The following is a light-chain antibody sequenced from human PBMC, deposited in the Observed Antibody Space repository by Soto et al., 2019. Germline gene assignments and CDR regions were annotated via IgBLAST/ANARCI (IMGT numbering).Light chain of an antibody. V-gene: IGLV2-18*02. CDR3: SSTTRTYFVIV. J-gene: IGLJ2*01. Sequence: QSALTQPPSVSGSPGQSVTISCTRTSSDIGHDNRVSWYQQSPGTAPRLMIYEVNNRPSGVPDRFSGSKSGNTASLTISGLQPEDEADYYCSSTTRTYFVIVFGGGTKVTVL. CDR2: EVN. CDR1: SSDIGHDNR.